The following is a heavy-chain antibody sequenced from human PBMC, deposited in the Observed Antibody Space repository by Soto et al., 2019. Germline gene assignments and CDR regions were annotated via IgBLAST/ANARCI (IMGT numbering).Heavy chain of an antibody. CDR1: GGMFSDYT. D-gene: IGHD3-3*01. V-gene: IGHV1-69*06. CDR3: GKKGGGASIDFWRANWFDP. J-gene: IGHJ5*02. CDR2: IIPIFGGP. Sequence: QVQLVQSGAVVKKPGSSVTVSCKASGGMFSDYTISWVRQAPGQGLEWMGGIIPIFGGPHYAQKFQGRVKITADKPKSAVYLELRDLTSEDTAVYYCGKKGGGASIDFWRANWFDPWGQGTLVTVSS.